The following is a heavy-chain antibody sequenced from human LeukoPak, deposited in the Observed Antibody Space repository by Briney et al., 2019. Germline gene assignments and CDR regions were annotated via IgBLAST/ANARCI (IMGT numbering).Heavy chain of an antibody. Sequence: GGSLRLSCAASGFTFSSYAMSWVRQAPGKGLEWVSAISASGSSTNYADSVKGRFTVSRDNSKNTLYLQLNSLRAEDTAVYYCAKGYGSGWYYFDYWGQGTLVTVSS. D-gene: IGHD6-19*01. CDR2: ISASGSST. V-gene: IGHV3-23*01. CDR1: GFTFSSYA. J-gene: IGHJ4*02. CDR3: AKGYGSGWYYFDY.